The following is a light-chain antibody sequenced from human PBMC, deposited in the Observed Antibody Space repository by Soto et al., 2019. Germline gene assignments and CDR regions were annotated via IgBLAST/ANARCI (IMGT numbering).Light chain of an antibody. J-gene: IGLJ1*01. CDR1: SSDIGDYNS. CDR2: EVS. V-gene: IGLV2-14*03. Sequence: QSALTQPASVSGSPGQSITISCTGTSSDIGDYNSVSWYRQHPGKAPKLIIYEVSHRPSGVSNRFSGSKSGNTASLTISGLQADDEADYYCNSFTTSTTPYVFGTGTKLTVL. CDR3: NSFTTSTTPYV.